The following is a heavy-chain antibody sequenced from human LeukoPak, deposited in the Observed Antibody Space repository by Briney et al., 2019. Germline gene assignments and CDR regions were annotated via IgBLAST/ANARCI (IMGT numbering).Heavy chain of an antibody. J-gene: IGHJ4*02. D-gene: IGHD3-9*01. CDR1: GFTFSSYE. CDR3: ARIDILTGLRPFDY. V-gene: IGHV3-48*03. Sequence: GGSLRLSCAASGFTFSSYEMNWVRQAPGKGLEWVSYISSSGSTIYYADSVKGRFTISRDNAKNSLYLQMNSLRAEDTAVYYCARIDILTGLRPFDYWGQGTLVTVSS. CDR2: ISSSGSTI.